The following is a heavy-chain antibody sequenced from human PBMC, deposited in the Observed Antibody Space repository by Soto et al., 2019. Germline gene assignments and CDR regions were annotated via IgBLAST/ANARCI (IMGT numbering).Heavy chain of an antibody. D-gene: IGHD3-3*01. V-gene: IGHV1-18*04. Sequence: ASVKVSCKASGYTFTSYGISWVRQAPGQGLEWMGWISAYNGNTNYAQKLQGRVTMTTDTSTSTAYMELRSLRSDDTAVYYCARDRSITIFGVVMPNYGMDVWVQGTTVTVSS. CDR3: ARDRSITIFGVVMPNYGMDV. J-gene: IGHJ6*02. CDR1: GYTFTSYG. CDR2: ISAYNGNT.